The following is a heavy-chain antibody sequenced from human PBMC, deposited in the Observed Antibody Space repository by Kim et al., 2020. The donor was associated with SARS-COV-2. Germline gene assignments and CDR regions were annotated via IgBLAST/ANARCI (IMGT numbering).Heavy chain of an antibody. V-gene: IGHV1-69*13. Sequence: SVKVSCKASGGTFSSYAISWVRQAPGQGLEWMGGIIPIFGTANYAQKFQGRVTITADESTSTAYMELSSLRSEDTAVYYCAREAYSGYDPGGIQDYYYGMDVWGQGTTVTVSS. CDR1: GGTFSSYA. CDR2: IIPIFGTA. D-gene: IGHD5-12*01. J-gene: IGHJ6*02. CDR3: AREAYSGYDPGGIQDYYYGMDV.